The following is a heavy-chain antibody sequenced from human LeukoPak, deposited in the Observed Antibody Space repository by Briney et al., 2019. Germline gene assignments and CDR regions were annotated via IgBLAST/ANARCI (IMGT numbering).Heavy chain of an antibody. CDR1: GFTVSGNY. V-gene: IGHV3-23*01. D-gene: IGHD1-26*01. J-gene: IGHJ4*02. Sequence: GGSLRLSCAASGFTVSGNYMSWVRQAPGKGLEWVSAIDGSDDSTYYADSVKGRFTISRDNSKNTLYLQMNSLRAEDTAVYYCTKDTSAYWGQGTLVTVSS. CDR3: TKDTSAY. CDR2: IDGSDDST.